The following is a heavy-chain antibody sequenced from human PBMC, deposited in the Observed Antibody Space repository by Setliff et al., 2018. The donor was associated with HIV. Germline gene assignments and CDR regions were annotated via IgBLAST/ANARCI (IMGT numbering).Heavy chain of an antibody. Sequence: GGSLRLSCITSGFSFDDFAMTWVRQAPGKGLEWVGTIRTKAYGGTRDYAASLRDRLTISRDDSKRVTYLQLNTLKIEDTAVYYCARSKGVDVWYNSHWYFDRWGRGILVTVSS. V-gene: IGHV3-49*04. CDR2: IRTKAYGGTR. D-gene: IGHD1-1*01. CDR3: ARSKGVDVWYNSHWYFDR. J-gene: IGHJ2*01. CDR1: GFSFDDFA.